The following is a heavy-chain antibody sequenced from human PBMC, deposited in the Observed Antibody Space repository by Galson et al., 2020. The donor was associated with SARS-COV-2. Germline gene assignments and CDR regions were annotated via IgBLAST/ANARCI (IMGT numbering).Heavy chain of an antibody. CDR2: IYYSGST. D-gene: IGHD5-12*01. CDR3: ARDRRGWLQFPGWYFDL. J-gene: IGHJ2*01. V-gene: IGHV4-39*07. Sequence: ASETLSLTCTVSGGSISSSSYYWGWIRPPPGKGLEWIGRIYYSGSTYYNPSLKSRVTISVDTSKNQFSLKLSSVTAADTAVYYCARDRRGWLQFPGWYFDLWGRGTLVTVSS. CDR1: GGSISSSSYY.